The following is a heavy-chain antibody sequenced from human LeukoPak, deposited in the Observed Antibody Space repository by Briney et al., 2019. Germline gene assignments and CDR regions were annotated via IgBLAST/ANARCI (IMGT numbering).Heavy chain of an antibody. CDR3: ARRDCSSSSCHYYYYMDV. D-gene: IGHD2-2*01. V-gene: IGHV1-18*01. CDR1: GYTFTNFG. CDR2: ITTYNGNT. Sequence: VASVKVSCKASGYTFTNFGISWVRQAPGQGLEWLGWITTYNGNTNYAQKVQDRVTMTTDTSTSTAYMELRSLTSDDTAVYYCARRDCSSSSCHYYYYMDVWGQGTTVTVSS. J-gene: IGHJ6*02.